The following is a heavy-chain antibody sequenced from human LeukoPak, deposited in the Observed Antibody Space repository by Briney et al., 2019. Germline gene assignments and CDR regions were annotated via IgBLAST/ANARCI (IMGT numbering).Heavy chain of an antibody. CDR1: GYTFTGYY. Sequence: ASVKVSCKASGYTFTGYYMHWVRQAPGQGLEWMGWINPNSGGTNYAQKFQGRVTMTRDTSISTAYMELSRLKSDDTAVYYCAGDHDFGAYYMDVWGKGTTVTVSS. CDR3: AGDHDFGAYYMDV. J-gene: IGHJ6*03. D-gene: IGHD3-3*01. V-gene: IGHV1-2*02. CDR2: INPNSGGT.